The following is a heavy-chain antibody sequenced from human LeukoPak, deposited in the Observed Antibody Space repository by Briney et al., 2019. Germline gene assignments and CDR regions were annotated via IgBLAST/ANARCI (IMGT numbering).Heavy chain of an antibody. CDR3: ARVGAEVAYYFDY. Sequence: PGGSLRLSCAASGFTVSSNYMSWVRQAPGKGLEWVSVIYSGGSTYYADSVKGRFTISRDNFKNTLYLQMNSLRAEDTAVYYCARVGAEVAYYFDYWGQGTLVTVSS. D-gene: IGHD3-16*01. J-gene: IGHJ4*02. CDR2: IYSGGST. CDR1: GFTVSSNY. V-gene: IGHV3-66*01.